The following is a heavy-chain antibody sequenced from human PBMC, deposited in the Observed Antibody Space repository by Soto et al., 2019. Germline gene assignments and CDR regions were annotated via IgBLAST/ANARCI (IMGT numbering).Heavy chain of an antibody. Sequence: LRLSCAASGFTFSSYAMHWVRQAPGKGLEWVAVISYDGSNKYYADSVKGRFTISRDNSKNTLYLQMNSLRAEDTAVYYCARWGNDFWSAQLESQTYGMDVWGQGTTVTVSS. CDR2: ISYDGSNK. CDR3: ARWGNDFWSAQLESQTYGMDV. V-gene: IGHV3-30-3*01. J-gene: IGHJ6*02. D-gene: IGHD3-3*01. CDR1: GFTFSSYA.